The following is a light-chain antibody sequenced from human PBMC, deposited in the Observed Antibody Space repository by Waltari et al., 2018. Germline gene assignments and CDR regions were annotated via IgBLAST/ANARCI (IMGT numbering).Light chain of an antibody. J-gene: IGKJ1*01. CDR2: GAS. CDR3: QHYVSLPAT. CDR1: QSVIRT. V-gene: IGKV3-20*01. Sequence: ELVLTQSPGTLFLSPGQAATLSCRASQSVIRTLAWYQQKPGQAPRFLIDGASRRATGIPDRFSGSGSGTDFSLTISRLEPDDSAVYFCQHYVSLPATFGQGTKVEIK.